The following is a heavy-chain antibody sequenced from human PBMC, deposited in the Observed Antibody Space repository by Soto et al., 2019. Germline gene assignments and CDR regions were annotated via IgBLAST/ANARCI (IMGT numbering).Heavy chain of an antibody. D-gene: IGHD2-15*01. V-gene: IGHV3-23*01. CDR2: ISGSGAST. CDR1: GFTFSFYA. Sequence: EVQLLESGGGLVQPGGSLRLSCAASGFTFSFYAMNWVRQAPGKGLEWVSTISGSGASTYYADSVKGRFTISRDNSRNTLYLQINSLRAEDTAVYYCAKTSGVYNWFDPWGQGTLVTVSS. J-gene: IGHJ5*02. CDR3: AKTSGVYNWFDP.